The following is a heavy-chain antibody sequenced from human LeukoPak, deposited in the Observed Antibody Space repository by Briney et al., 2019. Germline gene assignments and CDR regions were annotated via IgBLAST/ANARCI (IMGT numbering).Heavy chain of an antibody. Sequence: GRSLRLSCAASGFTFDDYAMHWVRQAPGKGLEWVSGISWNGGSIGYADSVKGRFTISRDNAKNSLYLQMNSLRAEDTALYYCAHEDYWGQGTLVTVSS. CDR1: GFTFDDYA. CDR2: ISWNGGSI. CDR3: AHEDY. J-gene: IGHJ4*02. V-gene: IGHV3-9*01.